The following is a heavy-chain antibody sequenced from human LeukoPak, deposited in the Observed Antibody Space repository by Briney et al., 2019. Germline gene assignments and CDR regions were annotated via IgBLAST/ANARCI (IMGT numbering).Heavy chain of an antibody. V-gene: IGHV1-46*01. Sequence: ASVKVSCKASGYTFTSYYMHWVRQAPGQGLEWMGIINPSGGSTSYAQKFQGRVTMTRDTSTSTVYMELSSLRSDDTAVYYCARDHPYYYGSGSYYKGNGVDYWGQGTLVTVSS. D-gene: IGHD3-10*01. CDR2: INPSGGST. J-gene: IGHJ4*02. CDR1: GYTFTSYY. CDR3: ARDHPYYYGSGSYYKGNGVDY.